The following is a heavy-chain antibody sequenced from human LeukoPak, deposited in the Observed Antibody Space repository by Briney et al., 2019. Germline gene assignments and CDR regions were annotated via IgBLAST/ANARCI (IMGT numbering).Heavy chain of an antibody. CDR3: ARVKGGYDILTGYREDWFDP. CDR1: GYTFTSDY. J-gene: IGHJ5*02. V-gene: IGHV1-46*01. D-gene: IGHD3-9*01. Sequence: ASVKVSCKASGYTFTSDYMHWVRQAPGQGLEWMGIINPSGGSTSYAQKFQGRVTMTRDTSTSTVYMELSSLRSEDTAVYYCARVKGGYDILTGYREDWFDPWGQGTLVTVSS. CDR2: INPSGGST.